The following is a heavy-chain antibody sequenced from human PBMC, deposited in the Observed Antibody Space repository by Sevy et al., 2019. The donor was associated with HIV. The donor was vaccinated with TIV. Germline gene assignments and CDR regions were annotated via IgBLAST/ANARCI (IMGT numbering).Heavy chain of an antibody. D-gene: IGHD3-10*01. CDR3: ASGAYYYASRSQNFDY. Sequence: GGSLRLSCPASGFTLSSYGMHWVRQAPGKGLEWVALIWYDGTNKYYADSVKGRFTISRDNSKNTLYLQMNSLRAEDTAVYYCASGAYYYASRSQNFDYWGPGTLVTVSS. V-gene: IGHV3-33*01. CDR1: GFTLSSYG. J-gene: IGHJ4*02. CDR2: IWYDGTNK.